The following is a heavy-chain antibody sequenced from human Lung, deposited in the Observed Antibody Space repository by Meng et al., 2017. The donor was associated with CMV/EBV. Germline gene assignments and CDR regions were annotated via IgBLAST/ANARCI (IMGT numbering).Heavy chain of an antibody. CDR2: IHNGGGS. CDR3: ARSGSGGTFLGLDYYYATDV. V-gene: IGHV4-39*02. J-gene: IGHJ6*02. D-gene: IGHD3-10*01. Sequence: SETXSPXCSVPGASITSRRYSWGWIRQPPGKGREWIGGIHNGGGSYYSPTRESRVTISLDTSKNHVSLGLTSVTASDTAVYYCARSGSGGTFLGLDYYYATDVWXQGTTVTVSS. CDR1: GASITSRRYS.